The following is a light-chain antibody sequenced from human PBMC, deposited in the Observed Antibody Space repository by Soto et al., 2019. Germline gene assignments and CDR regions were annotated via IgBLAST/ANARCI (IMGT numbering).Light chain of an antibody. CDR2: AAS. CDR3: QQYNSYSWT. V-gene: IGKV1-9*01. CDR1: QGISSY. Sequence: DIQLTQSPSFPSASVGDRVTITCRASQGISSYLAWYQQKPGKAPKLLIYAASTLQSGVPSRFSGSGSGTEFTLTISSLQPDDFATYYCQQYNSYSWTFGQGTKVDI. J-gene: IGKJ1*01.